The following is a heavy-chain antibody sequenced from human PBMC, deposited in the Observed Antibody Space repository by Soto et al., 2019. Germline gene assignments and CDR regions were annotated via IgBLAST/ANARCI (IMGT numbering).Heavy chain of an antibody. D-gene: IGHD6-6*01. V-gene: IGHV3-30*04. CDR1: GFDFSHYA. CDR2: MSFDGSDE. J-gene: IGHJ6*02. CDR3: AGARTINVSTTIHALVCGRPNQDPLYCSMGV. Sequence: GGSLRLSCSASGFDFSHYAVHWVRQAPGTGLEWVALMSFDGSDECFAYSVKGRFIVSRDNHKNTVSLQMKSLRNDYKAIYYIAGARTINVSTTIHALVCGRPNQDPLYCSMGVWGQGTTV.